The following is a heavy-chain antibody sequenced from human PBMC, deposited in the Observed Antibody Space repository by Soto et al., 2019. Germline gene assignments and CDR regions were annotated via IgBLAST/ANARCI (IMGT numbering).Heavy chain of an antibody. V-gene: IGHV3-73*02. D-gene: IGHD1-26*01. CDR3: ARGGEMGLNDY. J-gene: IGHJ4*01. CDR1: GFSFSDSA. Sequence: EVQLVESGGGLGQPGGSLRLSCAASGFSFSDSAMHWVRQASGKGLEWIARIRSKANSYLIAYDGSVRGRFIISRDDSKNTAYLQMNDLNTEDTAIYYCARGGEMGLNDYWGHGTPVTVS. CDR2: IRSKANSYLI.